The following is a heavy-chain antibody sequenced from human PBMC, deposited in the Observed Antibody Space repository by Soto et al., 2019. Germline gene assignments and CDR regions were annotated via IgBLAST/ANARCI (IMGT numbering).Heavy chain of an antibody. D-gene: IGHD6-6*01. Sequence: ASVKVSCKASGFSFTGYYIHWLRQAPGQGLEWMGWINAHSGGTEYAQKFQGRVTLTRDTSVATAYLTLTSLTSDDTALYYCAKDLTRQLAYWLDPWGQGTQVTVSS. J-gene: IGHJ5*02. CDR2: INAHSGGT. CDR1: GFSFTGYY. CDR3: AKDLTRQLAYWLDP. V-gene: IGHV1-2*02.